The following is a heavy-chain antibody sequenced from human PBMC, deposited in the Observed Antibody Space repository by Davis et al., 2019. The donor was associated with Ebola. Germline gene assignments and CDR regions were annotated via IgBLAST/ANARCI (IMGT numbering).Heavy chain of an antibody. Sequence: GESLKISCAASGFTFSSYAMHWVRQAPGKGLEWVAVISYDGSNKYYADSVKGRFTISRDNSKNTLYLQMNSLRAEDTAVYYCASIAARRWDYYYYGMDVWGKGTTVTVSS. CDR3: ASIAARRWDYYYYGMDV. J-gene: IGHJ6*04. CDR1: GFTFSSYA. CDR2: ISYDGSNK. V-gene: IGHV3-30-3*01. D-gene: IGHD6-6*01.